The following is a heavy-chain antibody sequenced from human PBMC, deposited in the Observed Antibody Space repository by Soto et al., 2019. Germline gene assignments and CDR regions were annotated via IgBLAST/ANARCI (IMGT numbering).Heavy chain of an antibody. CDR2: IWSDGSNK. V-gene: IGHV3-33*01. Sequence: QTGGSLRLSCAASGFTFSGYGMQWVRQSPGKGLEWVALIWSDGSNKYYADSVKGRFTISRDNSKNTLYLQMNSLRAEDTAVYYCVRASGMDVWGQGTTVTVSS. J-gene: IGHJ6*02. CDR1: GFTFSGYG. CDR3: VRASGMDV.